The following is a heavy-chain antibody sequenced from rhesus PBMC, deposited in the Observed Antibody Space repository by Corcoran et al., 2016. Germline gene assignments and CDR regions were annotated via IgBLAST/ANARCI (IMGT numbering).Heavy chain of an antibody. D-gene: IGHD6-13*01. CDR1: GGSISDSYR. J-gene: IGHJ4*01. CDR2: IYGSSKST. V-gene: IGHV4S10*01. CDR3: ARGIAAGPFDY. Sequence: QVQLQESGPGVVKPSETLSLTCAVSGGSISDSYRWSWIRQPPGKGLEWIGYIYGSSKSTNYNPYLKSRVTMSKDTSKNQFSLKLSSVTAADPAVYYCARGIAAGPFDYWGQGVLVTVSS.